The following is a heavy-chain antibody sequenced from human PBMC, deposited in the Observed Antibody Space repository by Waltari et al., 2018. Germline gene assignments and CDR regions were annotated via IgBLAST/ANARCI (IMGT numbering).Heavy chain of an antibody. J-gene: IGHJ4*03. V-gene: IGHV3-7*01. CDR1: GFTFSSYW. CDR3: ARGVVEYSSSFPDY. CDR2: IKQDGSEK. D-gene: IGHD6-6*01. Sequence: EVQLVESGGGLVQPGGSLRLSCAASGFTFSSYWMSWVRQAPGKGLEWVANIKQDGSEKYYVDSVKGRFTISRDNAKNSLYLQMNSLRAEDTAVYYCARGVVEYSSSFPDYWGQGTTVTVSS.